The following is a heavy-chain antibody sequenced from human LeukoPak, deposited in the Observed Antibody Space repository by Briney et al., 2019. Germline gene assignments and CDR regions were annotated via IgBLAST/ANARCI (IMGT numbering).Heavy chain of an antibody. Sequence: PSETLSLTCTVSGYSISSGYYWGWIRQPPGKGLEWIGSIYHSGSTYYNPSLKRRVTISVDTSKNQFSLKLSSVTAADTAVYYCARSGTHYYYYYMDVWGKGTTVTVSS. CDR2: IYHSGST. CDR3: ARSGTHYYYYYMDV. J-gene: IGHJ6*03. CDR1: GYSISSGYY. V-gene: IGHV4-38-2*02. D-gene: IGHD6-25*01.